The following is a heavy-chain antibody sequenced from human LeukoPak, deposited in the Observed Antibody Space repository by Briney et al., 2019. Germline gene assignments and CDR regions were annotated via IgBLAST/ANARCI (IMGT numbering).Heavy chain of an antibody. J-gene: IGHJ6*03. CDR3: ARRPIMITFGGVIIDYYYYYYMDV. V-gene: IGHV4-59*12. Sequence: SETLSLTCTVSGGSISSYYWSWTRQPPGKGLEWIGYIYYSGSTNYNPSLRSRVTISVDTSKNQFSLKLSSVTAADTAVYYCARRPIMITFGGVIIDYYYYYYMDVWGKGTTVTISS. D-gene: IGHD3-16*02. CDR1: GGSISSYY. CDR2: IYYSGST.